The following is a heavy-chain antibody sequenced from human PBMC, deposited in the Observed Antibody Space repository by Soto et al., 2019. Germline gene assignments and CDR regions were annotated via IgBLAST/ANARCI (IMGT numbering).Heavy chain of an antibody. CDR3: ARPSEQLVLGWFDP. Sequence: QLQLQESGPGLVKPSETLSLTCTVSGGSISSSSYYWGWIRQPPGKGLEWIGSIYYSGSTYYNPSLKGRVTISVDTSKNQFSLKLSSVTAADTAVYYCARPSEQLVLGWFDPWGQGTLVTVSS. CDR1: GGSISSSSYY. V-gene: IGHV4-39*01. D-gene: IGHD6-13*01. CDR2: IYYSGST. J-gene: IGHJ5*02.